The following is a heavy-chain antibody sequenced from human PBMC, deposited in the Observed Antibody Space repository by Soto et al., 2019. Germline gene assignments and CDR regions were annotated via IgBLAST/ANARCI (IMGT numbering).Heavy chain of an antibody. D-gene: IGHD3-22*01. CDR2: MNPNSGNT. CDR3: ARGTNYYDSSFYYGY. CDR1: GYTFTSYD. Sequence: ASVKVSCKASGYTFTSYDINWVRQATGQGLEWMGWMNPNSGNTGYAQKFQGRVTMTRNTSISTAYMELSSLRAEDTAVYYCARGTNYYDSSFYYGYWGKGTLVTVSS. J-gene: IGHJ4*02. V-gene: IGHV1-8*01.